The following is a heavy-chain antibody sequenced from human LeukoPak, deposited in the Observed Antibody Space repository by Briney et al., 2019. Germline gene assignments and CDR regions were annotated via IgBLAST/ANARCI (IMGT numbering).Heavy chain of an antibody. CDR3: ARASFRAFDI. CDR1: GDSVFSIYAA. J-gene: IGHJ3*02. V-gene: IGHV6-1*01. Sequence: SQTLSLTCAISGDSVFSIYAAWNWFRQSPSRGLEWLGRTYYRSRWSNDYAVSVKSRITINPDTSKNQFSLQLSSVTPEDTAVYYCARASFRAFDIWGQGTMVAVSS. CDR2: TYYRSRWSN.